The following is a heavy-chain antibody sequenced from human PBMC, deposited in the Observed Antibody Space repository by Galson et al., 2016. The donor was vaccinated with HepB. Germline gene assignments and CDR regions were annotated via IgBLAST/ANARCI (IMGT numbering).Heavy chain of an antibody. CDR3: ARAVMLGRGMDV. J-gene: IGHJ6*02. V-gene: IGHV6-1*01. CDR2: TFYRSTWEN. CDR1: GDSGYNNAAA. D-gene: IGHD3-10*01. Sequence: CAISGDSGYNNAAAWVWIRQSPSRGVEWLGRTFYRSTWENHYAGSVKNRITISPDTSRNQFSLHLNSVTPEDTAVYYCARAVMLGRGMDVWGQGTTVTVSS.